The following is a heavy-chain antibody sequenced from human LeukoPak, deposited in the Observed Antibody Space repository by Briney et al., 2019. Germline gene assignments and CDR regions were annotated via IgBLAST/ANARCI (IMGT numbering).Heavy chain of an antibody. CDR1: GFTFSSYG. CDR3: ASGGPHDY. V-gene: IGHV3-30*03. Sequence: GGSLRLSCAASGFTFSSYGMHWVRQAPGKGLEWVAVISYDGSNKYYADSVKGRFTISRDNSKNTLYLQMNSLRAEDTAVYYCASGGPHDYWGQGTLVTVSS. CDR2: ISYDGSNK. D-gene: IGHD4-23*01. J-gene: IGHJ4*02.